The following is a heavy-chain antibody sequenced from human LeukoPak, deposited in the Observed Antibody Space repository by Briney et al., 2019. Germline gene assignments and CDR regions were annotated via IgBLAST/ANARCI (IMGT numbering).Heavy chain of an antibody. Sequence: ASVKASCKASGYTFTGYYMHWVRQAPGQGLEWMGWINPNSGGTNYAQKFQGRVTMTRDTSISTAYMELSRLRSDDTAVYYCARVGYCSSTSCYLGWFDPWGQGTLVTVPS. CDR2: INPNSGGT. V-gene: IGHV1-2*02. CDR1: GYTFTGYY. D-gene: IGHD2-2*01. J-gene: IGHJ5*02. CDR3: ARVGYCSSTSCYLGWFDP.